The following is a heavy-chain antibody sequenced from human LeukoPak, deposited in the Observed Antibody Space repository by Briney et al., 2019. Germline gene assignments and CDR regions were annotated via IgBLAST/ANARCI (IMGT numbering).Heavy chain of an antibody. Sequence: GGSLRLSCAASGFTFSSYSMNWVRQAPGKGLEWVSSISSSSSYIYYADSVKGRFTISRDNAKNSLYLQMNSLRAEDTAVYYCARDLGRYCSGGSCYFFDYWGQGTLVTVSS. D-gene: IGHD2-15*01. CDR1: GFTFSSYS. CDR2: ISSSSSYI. V-gene: IGHV3-21*01. J-gene: IGHJ4*02. CDR3: ARDLGRYCSGGSCYFFDY.